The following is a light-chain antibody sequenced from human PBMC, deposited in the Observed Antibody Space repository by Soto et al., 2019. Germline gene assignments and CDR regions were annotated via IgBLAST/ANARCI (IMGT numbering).Light chain of an antibody. CDR3: QEYNSYPPT. CDR1: QGINNY. V-gene: IGKV1-16*02. CDR2: PAS. Sequence: DIQMTQSPSSLSASIGDRVTITCRASQGINNYLAWCQQKPGRAPKSLIYPASSLQSGVPSKFAGSGSGTDFNLPINNLQPDDFATDYCQEYNSYPPTFGQGTRLE. J-gene: IGKJ5*01.